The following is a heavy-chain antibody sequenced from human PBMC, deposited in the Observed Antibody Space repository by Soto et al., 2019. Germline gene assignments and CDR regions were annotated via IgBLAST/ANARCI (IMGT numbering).Heavy chain of an antibody. V-gene: IGHV5-51*01. CDR1: GYSFTSYW. J-gene: IGHJ1*01. CDR3: AGYYYDFWSGYYTYFQH. Sequence: PGESLKISCKGSGYSFTSYWIGWVRQMPGKGLEWMGIIYPGDSDTRYSPSFQGQVTISADKSISTAYLQWSSLKASDTAMYYYAGYYYDFWSGYYTYFQHWGQGTLVTVSS. D-gene: IGHD3-3*01. CDR2: IYPGDSDT.